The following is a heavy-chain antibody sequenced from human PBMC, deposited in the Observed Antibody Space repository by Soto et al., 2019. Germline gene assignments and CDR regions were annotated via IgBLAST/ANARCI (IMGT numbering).Heavy chain of an antibody. CDR1: GLTFDYYA. J-gene: IGHJ6*02. CDR3: AKDYYCSSTSCYRYLRYYYGMDV. V-gene: IGHV3-9*01. Sequence: XLRLSCAASGLTFDYYAMHWVRQAPGKGLEWVSGISWNSGSIGYADSVKGRFTISRDNAKNSLYLQMNSLRAEDTALYYCAKDYYCSSTSCYRYLRYYYGMDVWGQGTTVTASS. D-gene: IGHD2-2*02. CDR2: ISWNSGSI.